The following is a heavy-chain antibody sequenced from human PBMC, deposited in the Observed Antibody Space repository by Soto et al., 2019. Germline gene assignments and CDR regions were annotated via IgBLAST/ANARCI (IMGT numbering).Heavy chain of an antibody. V-gene: IGHV3-53*02. Sequence: EVQLVETGGGLIQPGGSLRLSCAASGFTVSSNYMSWVRQAPGKGLEWVSVIYSGGSTYYADSVKGRFTISRDNSKNTLYRQMNSLRAEDMAVYYCARDRRLGRRPDRYGLDVWGQGTTVTVSS. D-gene: IGHD2-2*01. CDR2: IYSGGST. CDR1: GFTVSSNY. J-gene: IGHJ6*02. CDR3: ARDRRLGRRPDRYGLDV.